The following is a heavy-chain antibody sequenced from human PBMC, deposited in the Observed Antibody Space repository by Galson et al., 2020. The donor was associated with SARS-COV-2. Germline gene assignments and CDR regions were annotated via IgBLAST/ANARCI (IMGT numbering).Heavy chain of an antibody. CDR3: AKDKRDLLDAFDI. V-gene: IGHV3-23*01. CDR1: GFPFSGYA. D-gene: IGHD1-26*01. CDR2: ISGSGDST. Sequence: GGSLRLSCAASGFPFSGYALSWVRQAPGKGLEWVSAISGSGDSTYYADSVKGRFTISRDNSKNTLFLQMNSLRAEDTAVYYCAKDKRDLLDAFDIWGQGTMVTVSS. J-gene: IGHJ3*02.